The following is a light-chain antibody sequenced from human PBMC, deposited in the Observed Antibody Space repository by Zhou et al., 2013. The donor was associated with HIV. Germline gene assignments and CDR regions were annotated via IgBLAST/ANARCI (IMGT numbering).Light chain of an antibody. CDR2: KAS. V-gene: IGKV1-5*03. J-gene: IGKJ3*01. Sequence: DIQMTQSPSTLSASVGDRVTINCRASQSISSWLAWYQQKPGKAPKVLIYKASVLESGVPSRFSGSGSETEFTLTINSLQPDDFATYYCQQYKRYEFTFGPGTKVDIK. CDR3: QQYKRYEFT. CDR1: QSISSW.